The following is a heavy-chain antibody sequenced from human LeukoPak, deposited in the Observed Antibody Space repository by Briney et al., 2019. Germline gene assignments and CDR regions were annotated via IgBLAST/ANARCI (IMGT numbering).Heavy chain of an antibody. CDR2: VYYSGST. CDR1: GGSITSSNYY. Sequence: SETLSLTCTVPGGSITSSNYYWGWIRQPPGKGLEWIESVYYSGSTHYNPSLKSRVTISVDTSKNQFSLNLTSATAADTAVYFCAREGPIVVVPDDLDSHSVATKYNWFKPWGQGTLVTVSS. CDR3: AREGPIVVVPDDLDSHSVATKYNWFKP. D-gene: IGHD2-2*01. V-gene: IGHV4-39*07. J-gene: IGHJ5*02.